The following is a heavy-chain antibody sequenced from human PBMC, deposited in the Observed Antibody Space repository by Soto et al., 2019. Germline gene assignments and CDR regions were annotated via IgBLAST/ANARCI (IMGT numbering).Heavy chain of an antibody. V-gene: IGHV4-39*01. J-gene: IGHJ4*02. CDR2: IYFSGIT. D-gene: IGHD5-18*01. Sequence: SETLSLTCSVSNGSVSSPLSYWGWIRQPPGKRPQWIGVIYFSGITSYNPSLKSRVTISVDTSNNQFSLELSSVTATDTAVYYCVRLPYGAYRYFFDNWGQGTPVTVSS. CDR3: VRLPYGAYRYFFDN. CDR1: NGSVSSPLSY.